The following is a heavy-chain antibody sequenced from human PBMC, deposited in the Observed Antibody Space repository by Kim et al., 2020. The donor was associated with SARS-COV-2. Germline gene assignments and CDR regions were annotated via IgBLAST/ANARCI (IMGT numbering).Heavy chain of an antibody. CDR2: SDA. D-gene: IGHD1-26*01. CDR3: AKGGEIYFDY. J-gene: IGHJ4*02. Sequence: SDARYSPSFQGQVRLSVDRSIDTAYLEWNSLKTSDTAIYYCAKGGEIYFDYWGQGTLVTVSS. V-gene: IGHV5-51*01.